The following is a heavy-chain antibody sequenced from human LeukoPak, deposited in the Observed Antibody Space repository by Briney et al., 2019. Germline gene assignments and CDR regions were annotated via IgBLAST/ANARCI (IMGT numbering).Heavy chain of an antibody. D-gene: IGHD6-19*01. CDR1: GFTVSSNY. J-gene: IGHJ6*02. CDR2: IYSGGST. V-gene: IGHV3-66*01. CDR3: ARDRVIAVAGTEYDYYYGMDV. Sequence: GGSLRLSCAASGFTVSSNYMSWVRQAPGKGLEWVSVIYSGGSTYYADSVKGRFTISRDNSKNTLYLQMNSLRAEDTAVYYCARDRVIAVAGTEYDYYYGMDVWGQGTTVTVSS.